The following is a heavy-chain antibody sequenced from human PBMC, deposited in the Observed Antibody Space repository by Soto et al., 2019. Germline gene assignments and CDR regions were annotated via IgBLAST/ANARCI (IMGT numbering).Heavy chain of an antibody. D-gene: IGHD4-17*01. CDR2: VYHTGTA. CDR1: GGSFSGYY. CDR3: GRDVRRYYSDQFDS. V-gene: IGHV4-34*01. Sequence: SETLSLTCAVYGGSFSGYYWSWVRQPPGKGLEWIGEVYHTGTANYNPSLKSRLTISLDRSRNLLSLNLTSVTAADTAVYYCGRDVRRYYSDQFDSWGQGILVTVSS. J-gene: IGHJ4*02.